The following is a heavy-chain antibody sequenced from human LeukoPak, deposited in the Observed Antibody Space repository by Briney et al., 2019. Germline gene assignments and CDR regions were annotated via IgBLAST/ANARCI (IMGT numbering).Heavy chain of an antibody. Sequence: SGGSLRLSCSASGFTFRKYSMHWVRQGPGKGLEYVSAISSNGHTYYADSVKGRFTISRDNSKSTLYLQMSSLRPEDTAAYYCVKDNREEDWFDPWGQGTLVTVSS. J-gene: IGHJ5*02. CDR3: VKDNREEDWFDP. CDR2: ISSNGHT. D-gene: IGHD2/OR15-2a*01. V-gene: IGHV3-64D*09. CDR1: GFTFRKYS.